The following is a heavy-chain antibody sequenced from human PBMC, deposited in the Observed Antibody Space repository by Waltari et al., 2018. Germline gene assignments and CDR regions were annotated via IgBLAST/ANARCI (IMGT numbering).Heavy chain of an antibody. J-gene: IGHJ6*03. CDR2: MNPNSGNT. Sequence: QVQLVQSGAEVKKPGASVKVSCKASGYTFTSYDINWMRQATGQGLEWMGWMNPNSGNTGYAQKFQGRVTMTRNTSISTAYMELSSLRSEDTAVYYCAREYSSSSDYYYYYMDVWGKGTTVTVSS. V-gene: IGHV1-8*01. CDR1: GYTFTSYD. D-gene: IGHD6-6*01. CDR3: AREYSSSSDYYYYYMDV.